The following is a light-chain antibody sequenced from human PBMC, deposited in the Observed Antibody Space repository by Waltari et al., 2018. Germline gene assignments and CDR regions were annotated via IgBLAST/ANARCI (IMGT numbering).Light chain of an antibody. J-gene: IGKJ5*01. V-gene: IGKV3-11*01. CDR2: DAS. CDR1: QRVSSY. CDR3: QQRSNWPPIT. Sequence: EIVLTQSPATLSLSPGERAPLSCRASQRVSSYLAWYQQKPGQAPRLLIYDASNRATGIPARFSGSGSGTDFTLTISSLEPEDFAVYYCQQRSNWPPITFGQGTRLEIK.